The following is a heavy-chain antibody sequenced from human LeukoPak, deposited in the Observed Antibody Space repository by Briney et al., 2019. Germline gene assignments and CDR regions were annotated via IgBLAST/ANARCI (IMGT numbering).Heavy chain of an antibody. CDR1: GGSISSYY. J-gene: IGHJ3*02. Sequence: SETLSLTCTVSGGSISSYYWSWIRQPPGKGLEWIGYFYYSGSTNYNPSLKSRVTISVDTSKNQFSLKLSSVTAADTAVYYCARHVTLRGSYYDSGGYSNSLDAFDIWGQGTMVTVSS. V-gene: IGHV4-59*08. CDR2: FYYSGST. CDR3: ARHVTLRGSYYDSGGYSNSLDAFDI. D-gene: IGHD3-22*01.